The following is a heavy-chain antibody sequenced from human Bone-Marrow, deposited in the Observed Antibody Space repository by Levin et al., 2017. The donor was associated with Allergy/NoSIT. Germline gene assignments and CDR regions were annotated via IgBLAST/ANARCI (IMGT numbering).Heavy chain of an antibody. J-gene: IGHJ6*02. CDR3: ARADYNPQRYDFLWGSYRSLYYGMDV. CDR2: ITSSSNDI. D-gene: IGHD3-16*02. Sequence: PGGSLRLSCAASGFSFNTYTMNWVRLVPGKGLQWLSSITSSSNDIQYSDSVRGRFTISRDNAKNSLYLQMNSLRAEDTAVYYCARADYNPQRYDFLWGSYRSLYYGMDVWGHGTTVTVSS. CDR1: GFSFNTYT. V-gene: IGHV3-21*01.